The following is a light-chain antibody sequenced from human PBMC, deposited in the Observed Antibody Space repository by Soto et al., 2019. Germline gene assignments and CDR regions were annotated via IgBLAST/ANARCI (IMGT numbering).Light chain of an antibody. Sequence: EIVLPQSPGTLSLSPGEIATLSCRASQSATSNYLAWYQQKPGQAPRLLIYGASSRATGIPDRFSGSGSGTDFTLTISRLEPEDFAMYYCHQYGSSPLTFGGGTKVVIK. J-gene: IGKJ4*01. V-gene: IGKV3-20*01. CDR3: HQYGSSPLT. CDR2: GAS. CDR1: QSATSNY.